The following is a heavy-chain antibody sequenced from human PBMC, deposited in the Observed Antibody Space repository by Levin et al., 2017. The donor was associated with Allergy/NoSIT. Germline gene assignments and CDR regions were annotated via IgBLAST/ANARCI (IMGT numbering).Heavy chain of an antibody. Sequence: VASVKVSCKASGYTFTGYYMHWVRQAPGQGLEWMGWINPNSGGTNYAQKFQGRVTMTRDTSISTAYMELSRLRSDDTAVYYCARDDLLPRYYYYYGMDVWGQGTTVTVSS. CDR3: ARDDLLPRYYYYYGMDV. V-gene: IGHV1-2*02. CDR2: INPNSGGT. CDR1: GYTFTGYY. J-gene: IGHJ6*02. D-gene: IGHD1-26*01.